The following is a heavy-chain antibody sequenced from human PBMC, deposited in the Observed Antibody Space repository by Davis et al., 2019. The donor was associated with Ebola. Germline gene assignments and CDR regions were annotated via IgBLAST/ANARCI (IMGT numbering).Heavy chain of an antibody. J-gene: IGHJ4*02. CDR1: GYSFTNYW. V-gene: IGHV5-51*01. CDR3: ARQESLYGSSDY. CDR2: IYCGDSDT. Sequence: GESLKISCQGSGYSFTNYWIAWVRQMPGKGPEWMGIIYCGDSDTRYSPSFEGQVTISVDRSISTAYLQWSSLKASDIAMYYCARQESLYGSSDYWGQGTLVTVSS. D-gene: IGHD2/OR15-2a*01.